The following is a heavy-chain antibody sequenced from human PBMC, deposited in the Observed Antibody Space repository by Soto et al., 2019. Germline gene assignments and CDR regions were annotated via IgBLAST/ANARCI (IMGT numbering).Heavy chain of an antibody. V-gene: IGHV3-23*01. D-gene: IGHD5-18*01. CDR1: GFTFSSYA. CDR2: ISGSGCST. J-gene: IGHJ4*02. Sequence: GGSLRLSCAASGFTFSSYAMSWVRQAPGKGLEWVSAISGSGCSTYYADSVKGRFTISRDNSKNTLYLQMNSLRAEDTDVYYCENGSAYPAMVFPVIYWGQGTLVTVSS. CDR3: ENGSAYPAMVFPVIY.